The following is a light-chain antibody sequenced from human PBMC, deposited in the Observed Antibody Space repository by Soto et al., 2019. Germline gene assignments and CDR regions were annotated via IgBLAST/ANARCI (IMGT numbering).Light chain of an antibody. CDR1: QYIITY. V-gene: IGKV1-5*01. CDR2: VAS. Sequence: DIQMTQSPSSLSASVGDSLTITCRASQYIITYLNWYQQKPGKAPKLLIYVASNLQSWVPSRFSGSGSGTEFTLTISSLQPDDFATYYCQHYNSYSEAFGQGTKVDIK. CDR3: QHYNSYSEA. J-gene: IGKJ1*01.